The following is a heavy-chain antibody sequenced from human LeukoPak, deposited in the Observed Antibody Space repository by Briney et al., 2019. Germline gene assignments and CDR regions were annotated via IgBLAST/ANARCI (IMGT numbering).Heavy chain of an antibody. CDR3: AKGGDCGRALSTVTTCIDY. Sequence: PGGSLRLSCAASGFTFSSYAMSWVRQAPGKGLEWVSAISGSGGSTYYADSVKGRFTISRDNSKNTLYLQMNSLRAEDTAVYYCAKGGDCGRALSTVTTCIDYWGQGTLVTVSS. CDR2: ISGSGGST. CDR1: GFTFSSYA. D-gene: IGHD4-17*01. V-gene: IGHV3-23*01. J-gene: IGHJ4*02.